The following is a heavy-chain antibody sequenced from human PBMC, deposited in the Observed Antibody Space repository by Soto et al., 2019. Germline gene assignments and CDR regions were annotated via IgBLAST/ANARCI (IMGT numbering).Heavy chain of an antibody. D-gene: IGHD5-18*01. CDR3: ARVSGYSYGRYFDY. CDR2: IYHSGST. Sequence: PSETLSLTCAVSGGSISSGGYSVICIRQRPGKGLELIGYIYHSGSTYYNPSLKSRVTISVDRSKNQFSLKLSSVTAADTAVYYCARVSGYSYGRYFDYWGQGTRGTVS. CDR1: GGSISSGGYS. J-gene: IGHJ4*02. V-gene: IGHV4-30-2*01.